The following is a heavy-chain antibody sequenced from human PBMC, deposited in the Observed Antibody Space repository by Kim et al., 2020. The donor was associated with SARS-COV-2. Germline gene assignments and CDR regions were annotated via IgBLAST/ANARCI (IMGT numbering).Heavy chain of an antibody. Sequence: ASVKVSCKASGYTFTSYAMHWVRQAPGQRLEWMGWINAGNGNTKYSQKFPGRVTITRDTSASTAYMELSSLRSEDTAVYYCARGHSSSWKDYFDYWGQGTLVTVSS. V-gene: IGHV1-3*01. CDR3: ARGHSSSWKDYFDY. J-gene: IGHJ4*02. CDR2: INAGNGNT. D-gene: IGHD6-13*01. CDR1: GYTFTSYA.